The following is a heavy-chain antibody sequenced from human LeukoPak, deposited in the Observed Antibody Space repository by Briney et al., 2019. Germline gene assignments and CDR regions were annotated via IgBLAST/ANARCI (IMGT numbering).Heavy chain of an antibody. Sequence: SETLSLTCTVSGGSISSYYWSLIRQPPGKGLEWIGYIYYSGSTNYNPSLKSRVTISVDTSKNQFSLKLSSVTAADTAVYYCARTYYYYYYMDVWGKGTTVTVSS. V-gene: IGHV4-59*01. CDR2: IYYSGST. CDR1: GGSISSYY. J-gene: IGHJ6*03. CDR3: ARTYYYYYYMDV.